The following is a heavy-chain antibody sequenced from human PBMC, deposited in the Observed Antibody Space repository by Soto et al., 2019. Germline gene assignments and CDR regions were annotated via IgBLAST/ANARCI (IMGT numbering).Heavy chain of an antibody. CDR3: AGGDGSGSCYPTSH. CDR1: GGTFSSYT. V-gene: IGHV1-69*02. Sequence: QVQLVQSGAEVKKPGSSVKVSCKASGGTFSSYTISWVRQAPGQGLEWMGRIIPILGIANYAQKFQGRVTITADKSTSTAYMELSSLRSEDTAVYYCAGGDGSGSCYPTSHWGQGTLVTVSS. J-gene: IGHJ4*02. CDR2: IIPILGIA. D-gene: IGHD3-10*01.